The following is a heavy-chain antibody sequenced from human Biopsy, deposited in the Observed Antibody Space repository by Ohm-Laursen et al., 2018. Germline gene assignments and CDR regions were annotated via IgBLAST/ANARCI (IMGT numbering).Heavy chain of an antibody. CDR3: VRGVDYYDPYHYYALDV. D-gene: IGHD3-22*01. CDR2: IYTSGIT. Sequence: GTLSLTCTVSGGSFSSYSWSWIRQPAGKGLEWIGQIYTSGITNYNPSLKSRVTISVDTSKNQFSLKAGSVTAADTAVYYCVRGVDYYDPYHYYALDVWGQGTTVTVSS. V-gene: IGHV4-4*07. CDR1: GGSFSSYS. J-gene: IGHJ6*02.